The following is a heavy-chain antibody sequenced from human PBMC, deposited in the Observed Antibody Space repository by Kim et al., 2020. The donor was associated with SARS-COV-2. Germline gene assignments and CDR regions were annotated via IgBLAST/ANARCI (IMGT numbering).Heavy chain of an antibody. Sequence: TIYYADSVKGRFTISRDNAKNSRYLQMNSLRAEDTAVYYCARDSSGYQDYWGQGTLVTVSS. V-gene: IGHV3-48*04. D-gene: IGHD3-22*01. CDR2: TI. CDR3: ARDSSGYQDY. J-gene: IGHJ4*02.